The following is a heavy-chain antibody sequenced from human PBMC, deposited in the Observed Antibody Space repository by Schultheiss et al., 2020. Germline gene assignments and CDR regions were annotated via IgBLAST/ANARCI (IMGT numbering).Heavy chain of an antibody. D-gene: IGHD2-15*01. V-gene: IGHV1-8*01. CDR2: MNPNSGNT. CDR1: GYTFTSYD. J-gene: IGHJ6*03. Sequence: ASVKVSCKASGYTFTSYDINWVRQATGQGLEWMGWMNPNSGNTGYAQKFQGRVTMTRNTSISTAYMELSSLRSEDTAVYYCARRQRNRTHCSGGSCYPNYYYYYMDVWGKGTTVTVS. CDR3: ARRQRNRTHCSGGSCYPNYYYYYMDV.